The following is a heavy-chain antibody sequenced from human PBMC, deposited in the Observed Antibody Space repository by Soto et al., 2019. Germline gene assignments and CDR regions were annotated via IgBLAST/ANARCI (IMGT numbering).Heavy chain of an antibody. D-gene: IGHD6-19*01. CDR2: IYSGGST. CDR1: GFTINNIY. J-gene: IGHJ4*02. V-gene: IGHV3-66*01. Sequence: EVQLVASGGGLVQAGGSLRLSCAASGFTINNIYISWVRQAPGKGLEWVSVIYSGGSTYYADSVKGRFTISRDNSKNTLYLQMNSLRVEDTAVYSCARDVRSGGWYSGFDYWGQGTLVTVSS. CDR3: ARDVRSGGWYSGFDY.